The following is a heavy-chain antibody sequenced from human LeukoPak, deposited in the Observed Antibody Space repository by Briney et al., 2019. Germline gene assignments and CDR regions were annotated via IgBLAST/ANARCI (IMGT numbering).Heavy chain of an antibody. D-gene: IGHD5-12*01. Sequence: SETLSLTCTVSGGSISSGDYYWSWIRQHPGKGLEWIGYIHYSGSTYYNPSLKSRASISVSTSKNRFPLQLSSVTAADTAVYYCARVIGYDQLDYWGQGTLVTVSS. CDR1: GGSISSGDYY. CDR2: IHYSGST. CDR3: ARVIGYDQLDY. J-gene: IGHJ4*02. V-gene: IGHV4-31*03.